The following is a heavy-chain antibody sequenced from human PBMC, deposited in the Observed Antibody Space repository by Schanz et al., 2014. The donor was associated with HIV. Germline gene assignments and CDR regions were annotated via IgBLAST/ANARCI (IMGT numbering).Heavy chain of an antibody. V-gene: IGHV1-2*02. CDR3: ASLVGATGLELDY. Sequence: QVQLVQSGAEVKKPGASVKVSCKASGYTFTAYSIHWVRQAPGQGLEWVGWINPNNGGTKSAQKFQGRVTTTRDTSISTAYMELSRLRSEDTAVYYCASLVGATGLELDYWGQGTLVTVSS. J-gene: IGHJ4*02. CDR1: GYTFTAYS. D-gene: IGHD1-26*01. CDR2: INPNNGGT.